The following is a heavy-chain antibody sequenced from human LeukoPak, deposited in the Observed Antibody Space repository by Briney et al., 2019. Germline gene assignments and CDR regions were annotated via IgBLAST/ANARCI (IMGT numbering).Heavy chain of an antibody. J-gene: IGHJ4*02. CDR3: VLEDYGDFRAYYY. CDR2: IKQDGSEK. D-gene: IGHD4-17*01. Sequence: PGGSLRLSCAASGFTFSSYWMSWVRQAPGKGLEWVANIKQDGSEKYYVDSVKGRFTISRDNAKNSLYLQMNSLRAEDTAVYYCVLEDYGDFRAYYYWGQGTLVTVSS. CDR1: GFTFSSYW. V-gene: IGHV3-7*01.